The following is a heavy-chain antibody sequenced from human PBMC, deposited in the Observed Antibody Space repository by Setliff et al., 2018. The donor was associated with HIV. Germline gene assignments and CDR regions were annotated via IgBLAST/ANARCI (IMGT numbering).Heavy chain of an antibody. CDR3: ARGDPYYYDSSGYYKGYFDY. CDR1: GYSISSDYW. V-gene: IGHV4-38-2*02. D-gene: IGHD3-22*01. CDR2: IYHSGNT. Sequence: PSETLSLTCTVSGYSISSDYWWGWIRQPPGKGLEWIGSIYHSGNTYYNPSLKSRVIISVDMSKNQFPLKLTSVTAADTAVFYCARGDPYYYDSSGYYKGYFDYWGQGTLVTVSS. J-gene: IGHJ4*02.